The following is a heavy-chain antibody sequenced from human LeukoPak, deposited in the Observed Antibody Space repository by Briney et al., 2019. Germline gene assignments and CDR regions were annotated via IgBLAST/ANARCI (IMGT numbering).Heavy chain of an antibody. Sequence: GASAKVSCKASGYTFTGYYMHWVRQAPGQGLEWMGWINPNSGGTNYAQKFQGRVTMTRDTSISTAYMELSRLRSDDSAVYYCARGLRYYDSSHSYYFDYWGQGTLVTVSS. D-gene: IGHD3-22*01. V-gene: IGHV1-2*02. CDR1: GYTFTGYY. J-gene: IGHJ4*02. CDR3: ARGLRYYDSSHSYYFDY. CDR2: INPNSGGT.